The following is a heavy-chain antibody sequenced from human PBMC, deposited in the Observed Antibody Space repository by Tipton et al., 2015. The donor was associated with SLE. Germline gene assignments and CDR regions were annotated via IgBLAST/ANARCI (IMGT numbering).Heavy chain of an antibody. CDR2: IYTSGST. V-gene: IGHV4-61*02. D-gene: IGHD3-3*02. J-gene: IGHJ6*03. Sequence: TLSLTCSVSGGSISSSGYYWSWIRQPAGKGLEWIGRIYTSGSTNYNPSLKSRVTISVDTSKNQFSLKLSSVTAADTAVYYCAREGVHFWSGSSYYYYYYMDVWGKGTTVTVSS. CDR1: GGSISSSGYY. CDR3: AREGVHFWSGSSYYYYYYMDV.